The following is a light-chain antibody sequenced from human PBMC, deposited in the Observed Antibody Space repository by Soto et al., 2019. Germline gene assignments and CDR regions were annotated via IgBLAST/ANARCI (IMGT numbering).Light chain of an antibody. CDR1: QSISSW. CDR2: KAS. V-gene: IGKV1-5*03. J-gene: IGKJ1*01. CDR3: QQYNSYPGT. Sequence: DIQMTQSPSTLSASVGDRVTITCRASQSISSWLAWYQQKPGKAPKLLIYKASSLESGVPSRFSGSRSGTEFTLTISSLQTDDFATYYCQQYNSYPGTFGQGTKVDIK.